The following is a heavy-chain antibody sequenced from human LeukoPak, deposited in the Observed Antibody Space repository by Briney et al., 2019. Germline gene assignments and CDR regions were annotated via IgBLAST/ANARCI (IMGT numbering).Heavy chain of an antibody. Sequence: HSGGSLRLSCAASRFTFSNSWMHWVRHGPGKGLVWVSRISGDGSIIRYADSVTGRFTISRDNAKNTLYLQMNSLRAEDTAVYYCARGGSPPEALGDTFDIWGQGTMVTVSS. CDR1: RFTFSNSW. D-gene: IGHD1-26*01. V-gene: IGHV3-74*01. CDR2: ISGDGSII. J-gene: IGHJ3*02. CDR3: ARGGSPPEALGDTFDI.